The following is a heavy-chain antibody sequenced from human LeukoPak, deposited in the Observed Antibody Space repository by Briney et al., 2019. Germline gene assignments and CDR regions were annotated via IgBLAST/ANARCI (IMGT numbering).Heavy chain of an antibody. CDR3: ARDAVWGYYDSSGYYPLDY. Sequence: GGSLRLSCAASGFTFSSYWMSWVRQAPGKGLEWVANIKQDGSEKYYVDSVKGRFTISRDNAKDSLYLQMNSLRAEDTAVYYCARDAVWGYYDSSGYYPLDYWGQGTLVTVSS. V-gene: IGHV3-7*01. J-gene: IGHJ4*02. CDR2: IKQDGSEK. D-gene: IGHD3-22*01. CDR1: GFTFSSYW.